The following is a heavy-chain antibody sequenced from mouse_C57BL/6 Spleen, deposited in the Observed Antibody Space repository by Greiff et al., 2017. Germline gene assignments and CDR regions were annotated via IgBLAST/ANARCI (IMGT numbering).Heavy chain of an antibody. CDR3: TDYGAWFAY. CDR2: IDPETGGT. J-gene: IGHJ3*01. CDR1: GYTFTDYE. V-gene: IGHV1-15*01. Sequence: VKLQESGAELVRPGASVTLSCKASGYTFTDYEMHWVKQTPVHGLEWIGAIDPETGGTAYNQKFKGKAILTADKSSSTAYMELRSLTSEDSAVYYCTDYGAWFAYWGQGTLVTVSA. D-gene: IGHD2-4*01.